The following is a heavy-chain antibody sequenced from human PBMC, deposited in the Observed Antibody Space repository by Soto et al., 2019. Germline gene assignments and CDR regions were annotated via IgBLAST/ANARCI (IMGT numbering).Heavy chain of an antibody. D-gene: IGHD6-13*01. J-gene: IGHJ4*02. CDR3: AREPPTISSSWYPFDY. CDR2: INAGNGNT. V-gene: IGHV1-3*01. Sequence: ASVKVSCKASGYTFTSYAMHWVRQAPGQRLEWMGWINAGNGNTKYSQKFQGRVTITRDKSTSTAYMELSSLRSEDTAVYYCAREPPTISSSWYPFDYWGQGTLVTVSS. CDR1: GYTFTSYA.